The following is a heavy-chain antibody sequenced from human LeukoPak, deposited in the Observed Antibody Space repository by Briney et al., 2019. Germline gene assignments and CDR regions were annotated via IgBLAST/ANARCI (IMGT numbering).Heavy chain of an antibody. CDR1: GYSFVLYG. D-gene: IGHD4-17*01. Sequence: ASVKVSCKASGYSFVLYGISWVRQAPGQGPEWMGWISTYNGNTKFAEKFQGRVTMTTDTPTSTAYMELRSLRSDDTAVYYCARDEDYGIFVNVDYWGQGTLVTVSS. J-gene: IGHJ4*02. CDR2: ISTYNGNT. V-gene: IGHV1-18*01. CDR3: ARDEDYGIFVNVDY.